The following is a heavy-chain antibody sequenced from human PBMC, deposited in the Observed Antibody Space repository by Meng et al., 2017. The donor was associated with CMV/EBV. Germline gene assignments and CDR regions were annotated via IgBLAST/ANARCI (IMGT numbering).Heavy chain of an antibody. Sequence: SETLSLTCTVSAGSISSYYWTWVRQPPGKGLEWVGYIYYNGNTNYNPSLMSRVTISVDTSKNQFSLKMSYVTAADTAVYYCARGGTDYWSGYVWFDPWGQGTLVTVSS. CDR1: AGSISSYY. D-gene: IGHD3-3*01. V-gene: IGHV4-59*01. CDR2: IYYNGNT. J-gene: IGHJ5*02. CDR3: ARGGTDYWSGYVWFDP.